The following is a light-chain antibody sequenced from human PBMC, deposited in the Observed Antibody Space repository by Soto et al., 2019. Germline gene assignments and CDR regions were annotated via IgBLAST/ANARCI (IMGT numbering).Light chain of an antibody. CDR3: QQYNDWPMYS. J-gene: IGKJ2*01. Sequence: EIVMTQSPATLSVSPGERATLSCRASQSVYNKFAWYQQRPGQAPRLLIYGASTRDTGIPARFSGGGSGTEFSLTISSLQSEDFAVYYCQQYNDWPMYSFGQGTRLEIK. CDR1: QSVYNK. V-gene: IGKV3-15*01. CDR2: GAS.